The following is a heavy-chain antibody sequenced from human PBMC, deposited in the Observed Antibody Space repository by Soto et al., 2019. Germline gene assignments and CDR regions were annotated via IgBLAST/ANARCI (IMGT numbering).Heavy chain of an antibody. V-gene: IGHV1-18*01. Sequence: QVQLVQSGAEVKKPGASVKVSCKASGYTFTSYGISWVRQAPGQGLEWMGWISAYNGNTNYAQELQGRVTMTTDTSTSTAYMELRSLRSDDTAVYYCARGGYYDFWSGSEDDAFDIWGQGTMVTVSS. CDR1: GYTFTSYG. CDR3: ARGGYYDFWSGSEDDAFDI. CDR2: ISAYNGNT. J-gene: IGHJ3*02. D-gene: IGHD3-3*01.